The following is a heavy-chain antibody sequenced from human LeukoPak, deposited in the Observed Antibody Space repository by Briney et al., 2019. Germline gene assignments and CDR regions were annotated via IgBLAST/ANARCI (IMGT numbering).Heavy chain of an antibody. V-gene: IGHV3-73*01. J-gene: IGHJ4*02. CDR3: TRRSGGGPTDY. Sequence: PGGSLKLSYAASGSTFSGSAMHWVRQASGKGLEWVGRIRSKANSYATAYAASVKGRFTISRDDSKNTAYLQMNSLKTEDTAVYYCTRRSGGGPTDYWGQGTLVTVSS. D-gene: IGHD3-16*01. CDR2: IRSKANSYAT. CDR1: GSTFSGSA.